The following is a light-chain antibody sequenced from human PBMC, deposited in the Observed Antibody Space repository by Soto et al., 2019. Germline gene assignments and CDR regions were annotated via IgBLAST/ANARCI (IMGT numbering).Light chain of an antibody. CDR1: QSVTTH. CDR2: DAS. Sequence: IVLTQSPGTLSLSPGETATLSCRASQSVTTHLAWYQQKRGRAPRLIIYDASNRATGIPARFSGSGSGTDFTLTISSLEPEDFAVYYCQQYNNWWTFGQGTKVDIK. CDR3: QQYNNWWT. J-gene: IGKJ1*01. V-gene: IGKV3-11*01.